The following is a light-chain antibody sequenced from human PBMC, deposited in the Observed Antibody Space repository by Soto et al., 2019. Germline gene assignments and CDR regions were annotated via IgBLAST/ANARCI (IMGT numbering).Light chain of an antibody. CDR2: EVS. Sequence: QYALTQPASVSGSPGQSITISCTGTSSDVGGYNYVSWYQQHPGKAPKLMIYEVSNRPSGVSNRCSGSKSGNTASLTMSGRQAEDEADHYCSSYTSNSTVVFGGGTKLTVL. CDR3: SSYTSNSTVV. J-gene: IGLJ2*01. V-gene: IGLV2-14*01. CDR1: SSDVGGYNY.